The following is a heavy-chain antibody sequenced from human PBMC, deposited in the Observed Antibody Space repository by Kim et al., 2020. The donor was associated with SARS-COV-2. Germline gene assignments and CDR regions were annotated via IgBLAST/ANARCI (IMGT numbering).Heavy chain of an antibody. V-gene: IGHV3-33*01. Sequence: GGSLRLSCAASGFTFSSYGMHWVRQAPGKGLEWVAVIWYDGSNKYYADSVKGRFTISRDNSKNTLYLQMNSLRAEDTAVYYCARHYGVPADPTFDYWGQGTLVTVSS. CDR2: IWYDGSNK. J-gene: IGHJ4*02. CDR3: ARHYGVPADPTFDY. CDR1: GFTFSSYG. D-gene: IGHD2-2*01.